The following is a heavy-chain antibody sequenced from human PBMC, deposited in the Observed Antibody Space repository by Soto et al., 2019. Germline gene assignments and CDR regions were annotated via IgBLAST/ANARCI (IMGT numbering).Heavy chain of an antibody. CDR1: GASLRSGSYY. V-gene: IGHV4-61*01. CDR2: ISHSGRT. D-gene: IGHD3-10*01. CDR3: SYGSSFDY. Sequence: QVQLQESGPGLAKPSETLSLICTVSGASLRSGSYYWSWIRQPPGKGLEWIGYISHSGRTNYDPSLKSRLTMSVDTSQNQFSLQLNSVTAADTAVYYCSYGSSFDYWGQGTLVTVSS. J-gene: IGHJ4*02.